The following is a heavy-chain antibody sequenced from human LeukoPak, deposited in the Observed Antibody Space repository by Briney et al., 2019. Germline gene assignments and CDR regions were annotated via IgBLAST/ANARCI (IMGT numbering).Heavy chain of an antibody. Sequence: GGSLRLSCAASGFTVSSNYMSWVRQAPGKGLEWVSVIYSGGSTYYADSVKGRFTISRDNSKNTLYLQMNSLRAEDTAVYYCARRAANYDFWSGYNVWGKGTTVTVSS. CDR2: IYSGGST. CDR1: GFTVSSNY. V-gene: IGHV3-53*01. J-gene: IGHJ6*04. CDR3: ARRAANYDFWSGYNV. D-gene: IGHD3-3*01.